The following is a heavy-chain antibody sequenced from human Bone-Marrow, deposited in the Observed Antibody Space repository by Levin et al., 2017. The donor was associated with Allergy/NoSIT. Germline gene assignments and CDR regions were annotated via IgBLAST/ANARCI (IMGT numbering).Heavy chain of an antibody. V-gene: IGHV3-53*05. Sequence: LSLTCAASGFSVSNYFMSWVRQAPGKGLECVSVIYSGGSSYFADSVKGRFTISRGNSKNTLSLQMNDLRPEDTAVYYCARGGKNDAFDVWGQGTMVTVSS. CDR3: ARGGKNDAFDV. J-gene: IGHJ3*01. CDR1: GFSVSNYF. CDR2: IYSGGSS.